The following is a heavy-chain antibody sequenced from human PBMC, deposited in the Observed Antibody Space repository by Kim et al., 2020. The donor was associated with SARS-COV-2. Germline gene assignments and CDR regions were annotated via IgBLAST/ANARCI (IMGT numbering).Heavy chain of an antibody. CDR2: IIPIFGTA. CDR1: GGTFSSYA. Sequence: SVKVSCKASGGTFSSYAISWVRQAPGQGLEWMGGIIPIFGTANYAQKFQGRVTITADESTSTAYMELSSLRSEDTAVYYCARATRGSAISGAFDIWGQGTMVTVSS. V-gene: IGHV1-69*13. J-gene: IGHJ3*02. D-gene: IGHD3-16*01. CDR3: ARATRGSAISGAFDI.